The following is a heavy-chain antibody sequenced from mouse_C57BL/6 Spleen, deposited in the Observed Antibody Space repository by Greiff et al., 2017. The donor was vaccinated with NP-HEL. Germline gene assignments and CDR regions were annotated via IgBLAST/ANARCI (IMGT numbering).Heavy chain of an antibody. CDR1: GFTFSSYT. Sequence: EVQGVESGGGLVKPGGSLKLSCAASGFTFSSYTMSWVRQTPEKRLEWVATISGGGGNTYYPASVKGRFTISRDNAKNTLYLPMSSLRSEDTALYYCARQDGYYYAMDCWGQGTSVTVSS. D-gene: IGHD2-3*01. J-gene: IGHJ4*01. CDR2: ISGGGGNT. V-gene: IGHV5-9*01. CDR3: ARQDGYYYAMDC.